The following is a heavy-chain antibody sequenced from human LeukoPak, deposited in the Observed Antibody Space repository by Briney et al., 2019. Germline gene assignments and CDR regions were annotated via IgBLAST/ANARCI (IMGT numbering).Heavy chain of an antibody. CDR2: IYYSGST. CDR1: GGSISSSSYY. V-gene: IGHV4-39*01. CDR3: ARQYSGSYWRYDAFDI. J-gene: IGHJ3*02. Sequence: SETLSLTCTVSGGSISSSSYYWGWIRQPPGKGLEWIGSIYYSGSTYYNPSLKSRVTISVDTSKNQFSLKLSSVTAADTAVYYCARQYSGSYWRYDAFDIWGQGTMVTVSS. D-gene: IGHD1-26*01.